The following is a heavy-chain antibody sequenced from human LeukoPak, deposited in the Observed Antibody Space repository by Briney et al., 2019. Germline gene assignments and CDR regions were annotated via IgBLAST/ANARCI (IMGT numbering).Heavy chain of an antibody. Sequence: GGSLRLSCAASGFTFSSYAMSWVRQAPEKGLELVSAISGSGGSTYYADSVKGRFTISRDNSKNTLYLQMNSLRAEDTAVYYCAKDVAARQRIFDYWGQGTLVTVSS. CDR1: GFTFSSYA. D-gene: IGHD6-6*01. CDR3: AKDVAARQRIFDY. CDR2: ISGSGGST. J-gene: IGHJ4*02. V-gene: IGHV3-23*01.